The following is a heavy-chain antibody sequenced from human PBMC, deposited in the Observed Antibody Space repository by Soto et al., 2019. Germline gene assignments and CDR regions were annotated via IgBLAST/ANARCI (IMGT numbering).Heavy chain of an antibody. CDR1: GGTFSSYA. Sequence: QVQLVQSGAEVKKPGSSVKVSCKASGGTFSSYAISWVRQAPGQGLEWMGGIIPIFGTANYAQKFQGRVTITADESTSTAYMELSSLRSEDTAVYYCARDVPLRGSYGWDYYYGMDVWGQGTTVTVSS. J-gene: IGHJ6*02. CDR3: ARDVPLRGSYGWDYYYGMDV. D-gene: IGHD1-26*01. V-gene: IGHV1-69*01. CDR2: IIPIFGTA.